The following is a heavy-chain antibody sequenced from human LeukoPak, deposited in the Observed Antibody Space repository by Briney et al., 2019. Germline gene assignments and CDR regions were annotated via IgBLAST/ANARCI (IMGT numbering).Heavy chain of an antibody. CDR3: ARSGWYSPREYFDY. CDR1: GGSISSSSYY. CDR2: IYYSGST. J-gene: IGHJ4*02. D-gene: IGHD6-19*01. V-gene: IGHV4-39*01. Sequence: MSSETLSLTCTVSGGSISSSSYYWGWIRQPPGKGLEWIGSIYYSGSTYYNPSLKSRVTISVDTSKNQFSLKQSSVTAADTAVYYCARSGWYSPREYFDYWGQGTLVTVSS.